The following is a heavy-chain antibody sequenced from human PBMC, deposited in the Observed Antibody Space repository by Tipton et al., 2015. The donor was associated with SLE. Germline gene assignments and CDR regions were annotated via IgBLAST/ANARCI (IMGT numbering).Heavy chain of an antibody. J-gene: IGHJ4*02. CDR2: ISNDGSTT. Sequence: SGFTFSSSWMHWVRQAPGKGLAWVSRISNDGSTTNYADSVKGRFTISRDNAKNTLYLQMNSLRAEDTAVYYCVRDPPPPRNWGQGTLVTVSS. CDR1: GFTFSSSW. CDR3: VRDPPPPRN. V-gene: IGHV3-74*01.